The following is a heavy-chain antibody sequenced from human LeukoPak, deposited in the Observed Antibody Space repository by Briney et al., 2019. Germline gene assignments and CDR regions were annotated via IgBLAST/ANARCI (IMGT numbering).Heavy chain of an antibody. V-gene: IGHV4-59*08. J-gene: IGHJ6*02. CDR1: GSSISSYY. CDR2: IYYSGST. Sequence: SETLSPTCTVSGSSISSYYWSWIRQPPGKGLEWIGYIYYSGSTNYNPSLKSRVTISVDTSKNQFSLKLSSVTAADTAVYYCARHSAPNGSGSYAPYYYYGMDVWGQGTTVTVSS. CDR3: ARHSAPNGSGSYAPYYYYGMDV. D-gene: IGHD3-10*01.